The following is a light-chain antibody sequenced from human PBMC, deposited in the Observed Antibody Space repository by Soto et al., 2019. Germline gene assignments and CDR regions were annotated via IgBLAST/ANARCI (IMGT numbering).Light chain of an antibody. CDR1: QSVSSSY. CDR3: QHYSRSPLT. V-gene: IGKV3-20*01. CDR2: GAS. J-gene: IGKJ4*01. Sequence: EIVLTQSPGTLSLSPGERATLSCRASQSVSSSYLAWYQQKPGQAPRLLIFGASTRATGIPDRFSGSGSGTDFTLTISRLEPEDFAVYYCQHYSRSPLTFGGGTKVDIK.